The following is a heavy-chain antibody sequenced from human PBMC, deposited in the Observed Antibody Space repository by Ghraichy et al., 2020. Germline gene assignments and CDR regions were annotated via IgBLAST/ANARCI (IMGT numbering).Heavy chain of an antibody. CDR2: IYYSGST. J-gene: IGHJ5*02. V-gene: IGHV4-31*03. CDR1: GGSISSGGYY. D-gene: IGHD2-15*01. Sequence: LRLSCTVSGGSISSGGYYWSWIRQHPGKGLEWIGYIYYSGSTYYNPSLKSRVTISVDTSKNQFSLKLSSVTAADTAVYYCARWVGSGGRKNNWFDPWGQGTLVTVSS. CDR3: ARWVGSGGRKNNWFDP.